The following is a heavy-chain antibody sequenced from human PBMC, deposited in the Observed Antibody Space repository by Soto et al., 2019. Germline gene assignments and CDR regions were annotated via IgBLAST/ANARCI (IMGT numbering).Heavy chain of an antibody. CDR3: AREKCSSTSCNHGMDV. J-gene: IGHJ6*02. CDR1: GFTFRSST. CDR2: ISSSSSYI. V-gene: IGHV3-21*01. Sequence: GSLRLSCAGSGFTFRSSTMSWVRQAPGKGLEWVSSISSSSSYIYYADSLKGRFTISRDNAKNSLYLQLGSLRAEDTAVYYCAREKCSSTSCNHGMDVWGLGTTVTVSS. D-gene: IGHD2-2*01.